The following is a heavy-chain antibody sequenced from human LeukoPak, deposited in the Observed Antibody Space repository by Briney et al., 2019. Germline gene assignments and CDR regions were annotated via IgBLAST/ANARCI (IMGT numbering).Heavy chain of an antibody. D-gene: IGHD3-9*01. Sequence: GASVKVSCKASGYTFTSYDINWVRQATGQGLEWMGWMNPNSGNTGYAQKFQGRVTMTRNTSISTAYMELSSLRSEDTAVYYRAREDGLTGYLVDPWGQGTLVTVSS. V-gene: IGHV1-8*01. J-gene: IGHJ5*02. CDR3: AREDGLTGYLVDP. CDR1: GYTFTSYD. CDR2: MNPNSGNT.